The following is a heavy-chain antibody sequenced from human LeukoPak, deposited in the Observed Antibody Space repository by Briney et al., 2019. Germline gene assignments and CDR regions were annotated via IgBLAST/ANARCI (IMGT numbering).Heavy chain of an antibody. CDR1: GGSISSAGYY. CDR2: IYYSGST. J-gene: IGHJ4*02. D-gene: IGHD2-21*02. Sequence: SETLSLTCAVSGGSISSAGYYWSWIRQHPGKGLDWIGYIYYSGSTYYNPSLTGRVTISLDTSKNQFSLKLSSVTAADTAVYYCASGGAYCGADCYLPAFDFWGQGTLVTVSS. V-gene: IGHV4-31*11. CDR3: ASGGAYCGADCYLPAFDF.